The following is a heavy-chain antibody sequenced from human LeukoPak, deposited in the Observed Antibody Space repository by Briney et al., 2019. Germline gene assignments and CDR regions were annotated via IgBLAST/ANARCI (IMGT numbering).Heavy chain of an antibody. V-gene: IGHV4-30-4*01. D-gene: IGHD1-1*01. J-gene: IGHJ6*02. CDR1: GGSISSGDYY. Sequence: PSQTLSLTCTVSGGSISSGDYYWSWIRQPPGKGLEWIGCIYYSGSTYYNPSLKSRVTISVDTSKNQFSLKLSSVTAADTAVYYCARVELYYYGMDVWGQGTTVTVSS. CDR2: IYYSGST. CDR3: ARVELYYYGMDV.